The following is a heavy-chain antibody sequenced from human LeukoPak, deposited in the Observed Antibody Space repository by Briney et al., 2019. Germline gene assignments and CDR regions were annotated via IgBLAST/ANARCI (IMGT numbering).Heavy chain of an antibody. Sequence: GASVKVSCKASGYTFTAYYMHWVRQAPGQGLEWMGWINLNSGGTTSAQKFQGRVTMTRGTSISAAYMELSRLGSDDTAVYYCARVAGGDWYYFDFWGQGTLVTVSS. D-gene: IGHD2-21*02. CDR2: INLNSGGT. V-gene: IGHV1-2*02. CDR3: ARVAGGDWYYFDF. J-gene: IGHJ4*02. CDR1: GYTFTAYY.